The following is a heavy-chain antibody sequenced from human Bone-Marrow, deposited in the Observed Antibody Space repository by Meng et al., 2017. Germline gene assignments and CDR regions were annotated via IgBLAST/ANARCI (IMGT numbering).Heavy chain of an antibody. CDR1: GFTFSDYY. CDR3: ASGWAVADYYFDY. Sequence: GGSLRLSCAASGFTFSDYYMSWIRQAPGKGLGWVSYISSSGSTIYYADSVKGRFTISRDNAKNSLYLQMNSLRAEDTAVYYCASGWAVADYYFDYWGQGTLVTVSS. CDR2: ISSSGSTI. J-gene: IGHJ4*02. D-gene: IGHD6-19*01. V-gene: IGHV3-11*01.